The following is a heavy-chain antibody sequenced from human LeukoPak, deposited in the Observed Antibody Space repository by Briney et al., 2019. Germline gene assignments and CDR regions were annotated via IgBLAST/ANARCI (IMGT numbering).Heavy chain of an antibody. J-gene: IGHJ4*02. Sequence: GGSLRLSCAASGFTFSSYAMNWVRQAPGKGLVWVSGISDSGGSTYYTDSVKGRFTISRDNSKNTLYLQMNSLRAEDTAVYYCAKDLVPSPAMVAYGFDYWGQGTLVTVSS. D-gene: IGHD4/OR15-4a*01. V-gene: IGHV3-23*01. CDR2: ISDSGGST. CDR3: AKDLVPSPAMVAYGFDY. CDR1: GFTFSSYA.